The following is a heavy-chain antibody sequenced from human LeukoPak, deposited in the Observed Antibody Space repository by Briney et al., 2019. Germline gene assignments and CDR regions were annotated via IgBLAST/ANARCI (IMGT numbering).Heavy chain of an antibody. CDR2: ISSSSSTI. V-gene: IGHV3-48*01. D-gene: IGHD3-3*01. CDR1: GFTFSSYS. Sequence: GGSLRLSCAASGFTFSSYSMNWVRPAPGKGLEWVSYISSSSSTIYYADSVKGRFTISRDNAKNSLYLQMNSLRAEDTAVYYCAREGVDYDFWSGYYRYYMDVWGKGTTVTVSS. J-gene: IGHJ6*03. CDR3: AREGVDYDFWSGYYRYYMDV.